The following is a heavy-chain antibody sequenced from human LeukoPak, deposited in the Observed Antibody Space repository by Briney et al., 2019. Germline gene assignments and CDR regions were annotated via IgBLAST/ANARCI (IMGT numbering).Heavy chain of an antibody. Sequence: ASVKVSCKASGYTFTGYYTHWVRQAPGQGLEWMGWINPNSGGTNYAQKFQGRVTMTRDTSISTAYMDLSRLRSDDTAVYYCARGIVVVPAAVSAFDIWGQGTMVTVSS. CDR2: INPNSGGT. CDR1: GYTFTGYY. J-gene: IGHJ3*02. D-gene: IGHD2-2*01. CDR3: ARGIVVVPAAVSAFDI. V-gene: IGHV1-2*02.